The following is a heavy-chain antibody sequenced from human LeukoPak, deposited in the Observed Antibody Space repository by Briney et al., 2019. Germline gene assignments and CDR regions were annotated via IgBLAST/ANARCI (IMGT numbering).Heavy chain of an antibody. J-gene: IGHJ4*02. V-gene: IGHV4-38-2*01. Sequence: SETLSLTCAVSGYSISSGYYWAWIRQPPGKGLEWIGSVYYSGSTYYNTSLKSRVTISVDTSKNQFSLKLSSVTAADTAVYYCARLDYYDSSGYSYYFDYWGQGTLVTVSS. CDR3: ARLDYYDSSGYSYYFDY. CDR1: GYSISSGYY. D-gene: IGHD3-22*01. CDR2: VYYSGST.